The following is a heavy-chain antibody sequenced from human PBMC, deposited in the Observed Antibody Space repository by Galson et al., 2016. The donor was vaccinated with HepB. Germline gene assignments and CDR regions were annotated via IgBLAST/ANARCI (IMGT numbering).Heavy chain of an antibody. CDR2: ISWNSGSI. J-gene: IGHJ4*02. CDR3: AKDTAVDSYDSSGYSDY. CDR1: GFTFDDYA. Sequence: SLRLSCAASGFTFDDYAMHWVRQAPGKGLEWVSGISWNSGSIGYADSVKGRFTISRDNAKNSLYLQMNSLRAEDTALYYCAKDTAVDSYDSSGYSDYWDQGTLVTVSS. V-gene: IGHV3-9*01. D-gene: IGHD3-22*01.